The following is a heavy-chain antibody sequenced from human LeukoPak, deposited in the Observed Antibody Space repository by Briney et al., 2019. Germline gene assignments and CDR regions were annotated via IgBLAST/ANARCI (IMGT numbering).Heavy chain of an antibody. V-gene: IGHV1-8*01. CDR2: MNPNSGNT. CDR3: ARAQDALRYFDWFTSSGHSDY. CDR1: GYTFTSYD. J-gene: IGHJ4*02. Sequence: ASVKVSCKASGYTFTSYDINWVQQATGQGLDWMGWMNPNSGNTGYAQKFQGRVTMTRNTSISTAYMELSSLRSEATAVYYCARAQDALRYFDWFTSSGHSDYWGQGTLVTVSS. D-gene: IGHD3-9*01.